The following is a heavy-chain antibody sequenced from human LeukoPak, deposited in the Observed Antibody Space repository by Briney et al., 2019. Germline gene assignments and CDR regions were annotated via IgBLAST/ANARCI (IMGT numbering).Heavy chain of an antibody. Sequence: GASVKVSCKASGYTFTGYYMHWVRQAPGQGLEWMGWINPNSGGTNYAQKFQGRVTMTRDTSISTAYMELSRLRSDDTAVYYCARWAPSGDRDYYYYDMGVWGKGTTVTVSS. CDR3: ARWAPSGDRDYYYYDMGV. D-gene: IGHD2-21*02. CDR1: GYTFTGYY. V-gene: IGHV1-2*02. J-gene: IGHJ6*03. CDR2: INPNSGGT.